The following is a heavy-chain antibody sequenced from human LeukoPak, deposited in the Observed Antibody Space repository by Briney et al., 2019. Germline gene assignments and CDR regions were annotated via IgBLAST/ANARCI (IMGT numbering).Heavy chain of an antibody. Sequence: SETLSLTCAVYGGSFSDYFWSWIRQPPGKGLEWIGDITHRGATNYIPSLKSRVTISLDTSKNQFSLKLSSVTAADTAIYYCARARSIRSYYYYYYMDVWGKGTTVTVSS. V-gene: IGHV4-34*01. CDR3: ARARSIRSYYYYYYMDV. J-gene: IGHJ6*03. D-gene: IGHD2-2*02. CDR2: ITHRGAT. CDR1: GGSFSDYF.